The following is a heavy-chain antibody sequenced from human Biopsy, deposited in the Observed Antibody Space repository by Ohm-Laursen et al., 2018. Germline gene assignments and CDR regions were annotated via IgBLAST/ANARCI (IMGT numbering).Heavy chain of an antibody. J-gene: IGHJ4*02. CDR2: IYSNSGDT. CDR1: GDAFLGYY. CDR3: ARDLLEWSLPS. V-gene: IGHV1-2*02. Sequence: GSSVKVSCKASGDAFLGYYLHWVRQAPGQGLEWMGSIYSNSGDTDFARKFQGRVSMTRDTSVSTAYLELSSLRSDDTAIYYCARDLLEWSLPSWGQGTLVTVSS. D-gene: IGHD3-3*01.